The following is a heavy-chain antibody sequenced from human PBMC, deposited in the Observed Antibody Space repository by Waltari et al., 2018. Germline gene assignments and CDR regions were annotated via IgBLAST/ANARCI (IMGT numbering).Heavy chain of an antibody. Sequence: QVQLVQSGPEVREPGAPVTVSCKASGHTFTSYDLNWVRQAPGEGLEWIGWMNPNNGDTAFAQKFQGRVTLARNTSISTAYMELSSLTSDDTAMYYCATGPAAWWAFDVWGQGTMVAVSS. CDR1: GHTFTSYD. D-gene: IGHD2-8*02. J-gene: IGHJ3*01. CDR2: MNPNNGDT. V-gene: IGHV1-8*01. CDR3: ATGPAAWWAFDV.